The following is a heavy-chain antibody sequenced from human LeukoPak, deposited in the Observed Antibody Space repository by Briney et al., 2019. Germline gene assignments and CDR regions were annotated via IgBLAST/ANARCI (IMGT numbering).Heavy chain of an antibody. V-gene: IGHV3-49*04. CDR1: GFTLGDHA. CDR3: AKGDSMIVEVDFDY. D-gene: IGHD3-22*01. Sequence: GGSLRLSCTASGFTLGDHAMSWVRQAPGKGLEWLGFIRSKAYGGTTEYAASAKGRFTISRDDSKSIAYLQMNSLTTEDTAVYYCAKGDSMIVEVDFDYWGQGTLVTVSS. J-gene: IGHJ4*02. CDR2: IRSKAYGGTT.